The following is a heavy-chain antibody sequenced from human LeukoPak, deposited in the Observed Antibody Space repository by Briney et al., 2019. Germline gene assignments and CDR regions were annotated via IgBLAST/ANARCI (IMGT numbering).Heavy chain of an antibody. Sequence: PGGSLRLSCAASGFTFSSYAMHWVRQAPGKGLEWVAVISYDGSNKYYADSVKGRFTISRDNAKNSLYLQMNSLRAEDTALYYCAKDIGAAGTDWFDPWGQGTLVTVSS. D-gene: IGHD6-13*01. CDR2: ISYDGSNK. CDR1: GFTFSSYA. V-gene: IGHV3-30-3*01. J-gene: IGHJ5*02. CDR3: AKDIGAAGTDWFDP.